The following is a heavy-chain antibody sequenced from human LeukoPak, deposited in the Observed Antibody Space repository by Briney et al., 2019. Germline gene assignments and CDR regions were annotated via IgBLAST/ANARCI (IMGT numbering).Heavy chain of an antibody. CDR1: GFTFISYS. D-gene: IGHD3-16*02. CDR2: ISSSSSYI. Sequence: GGSLRLSCAASGFTFISYSMNWVRQAPGKGLERVSSISSSSSYIYYADSVKGRFTISRDNAKNSPYLQMNSLRAEDTAVYYCAREYYDYVWGSYPVSNWFDPWGQGNLVTVSS. J-gene: IGHJ5*02. V-gene: IGHV3-21*01. CDR3: AREYYDYVWGSYPVSNWFDP.